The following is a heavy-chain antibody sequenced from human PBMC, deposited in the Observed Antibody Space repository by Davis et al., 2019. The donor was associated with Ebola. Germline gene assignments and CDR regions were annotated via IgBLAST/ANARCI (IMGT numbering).Heavy chain of an antibody. Sequence: ETLSLTCAVSGGSMSSSYWWSWVRQSPGKGLEWVANIKEDGSEKFYVDSLKGRFAISRDNAKNSLFLQINSLGAEDTAVYYCAKTNWDGDSPGILDSWGRGTLVTVSS. V-gene: IGHV3-7*03. J-gene: IGHJ4*02. CDR1: GGSMSSSYW. D-gene: IGHD4-17*01. CDR2: IKEDGSEK. CDR3: AKTNWDGDSPGILDS.